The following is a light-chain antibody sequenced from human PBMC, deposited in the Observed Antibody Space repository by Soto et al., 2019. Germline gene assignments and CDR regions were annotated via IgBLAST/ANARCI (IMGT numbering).Light chain of an antibody. CDR1: RSDVGGYKY. J-gene: IGLJ1*01. V-gene: IGLV2-11*01. CDR3: CSYAGSSND. Sequence: QSVLTQPRSVTRSPGPAVTISCTGTRSDVGGYKYVSWYQQHPGKATNLMIYAGSKRPSGVHDRFSGFKSGNTVSLTITGLQAEDEADYYCCSYAGSSNDFGTGTKVTVL. CDR2: AGS.